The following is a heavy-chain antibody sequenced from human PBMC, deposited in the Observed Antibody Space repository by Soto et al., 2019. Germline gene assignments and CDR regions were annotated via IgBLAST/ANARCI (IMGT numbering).Heavy chain of an antibody. Sequence: GESLKISCKGSGYSFTSSWISWVRQMPGKGLEWMGRIDPSDSYTNYSPSFQGHVTISADRSISTAYLQWSGLKASDTAMYYCASLEVYYHMDVWGQGTTVTVSS. CDR1: GYSFTSSW. CDR2: IDPSDSYT. V-gene: IGHV5-10-1*01. CDR3: ASLEVYYHMDV. J-gene: IGHJ6*02.